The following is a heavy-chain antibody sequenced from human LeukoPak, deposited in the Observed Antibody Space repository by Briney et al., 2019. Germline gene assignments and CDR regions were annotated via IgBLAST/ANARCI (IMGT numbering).Heavy chain of an antibody. CDR1: GFTFSSYA. J-gene: IGHJ4*02. D-gene: IGHD5-18*01. CDR3: AKCSPKPRGYSYGRFDY. Sequence: PGGSLRLSCAASGFTFSSYAMSWVRQAPGKGLEWVSAISGSGGSTYYADSVKGRFTISRDNSKNTLYLQMNSLRAEDTAVYYCAKCSPKPRGYSYGRFDYWGQGTLVTVSS. CDR2: ISGSGGST. V-gene: IGHV3-23*01.